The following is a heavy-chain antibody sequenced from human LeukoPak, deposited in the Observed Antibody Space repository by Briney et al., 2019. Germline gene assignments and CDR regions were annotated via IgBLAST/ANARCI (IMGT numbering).Heavy chain of an antibody. V-gene: IGHV4-38-2*02. Sequence: PSETLSLTCTVSGYSISSGYYWGWIRQPPGKGLEWIGSIYHIGSTYYNPSLKSRVTISVDTSKNQFSLKLSSVTAADTAVYYCARDLGLVVVPAAIGYWGQGTLVTVSS. CDR3: ARDLGLVVVPAAIGY. D-gene: IGHD2-2*01. J-gene: IGHJ4*02. CDR2: IYHIGST. CDR1: GYSISSGYY.